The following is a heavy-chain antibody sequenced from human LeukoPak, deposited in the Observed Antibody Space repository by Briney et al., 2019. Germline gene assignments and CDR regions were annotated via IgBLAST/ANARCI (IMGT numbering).Heavy chain of an antibody. CDR2: IYYSGST. D-gene: IGHD2-15*01. J-gene: IGHJ4*02. Sequence: PSETLSLTCTVSGGSISSSSYYWSWIRQHPGKGLEWIGSIYYSGSTYYNPSLKSRVTISVDTSKNQFSLKLSSVTAADTAVYYCARQVYCSGGSCYQWYFDYWGQGTLVTVSS. CDR3: ARQVYCSGGSCYQWYFDY. V-gene: IGHV4-39*01. CDR1: GGSISSSSYY.